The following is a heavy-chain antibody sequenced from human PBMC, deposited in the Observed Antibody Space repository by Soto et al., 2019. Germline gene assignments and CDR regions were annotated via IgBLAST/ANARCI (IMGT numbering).Heavy chain of an antibody. CDR2: NYYSGST. CDR3: ARDRGRLLSTHKTRGYWYFDL. CDR1: GGSISSGGYY. Sequence: QVQLQESGPGLVKPSQTLSLTCTVSGGSISSGGYYWSWIRQHPGKGLVGIGYNYYSGSTYYNPSLKSRVTISVDTSKNQFSLTLSAVTAADTAVYYCARDRGRLLSTHKTRGYWYFDLWGRGTLVTVSS. J-gene: IGHJ2*01. D-gene: IGHD3-10*01. V-gene: IGHV4-31*03.